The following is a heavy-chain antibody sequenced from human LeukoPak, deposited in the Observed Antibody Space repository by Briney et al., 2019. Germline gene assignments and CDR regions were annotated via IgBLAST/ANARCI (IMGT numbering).Heavy chain of an antibody. CDR3: ARGGLSSTSCYDY. Sequence: GGSLRLSCAASGFTFSSYSMNWVRQAPGKGLEWVSSNSSSSSYIYYADSVKGRFTISRDNAKNSLYLQMNSLRAEDTAVYYCARGGLSSTSCYDYWGQGTLVTVSS. CDR2: NSSSSSYI. CDR1: GFTFSSYS. D-gene: IGHD2-2*01. V-gene: IGHV3-21*01. J-gene: IGHJ4*02.